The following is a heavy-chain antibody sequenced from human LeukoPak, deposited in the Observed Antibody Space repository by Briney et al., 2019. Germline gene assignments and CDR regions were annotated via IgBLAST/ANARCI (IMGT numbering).Heavy chain of an antibody. Sequence: ASVKVSCKASGGTFSSYAISWVRQAPGRGLEWMGGIIPIFGTANYAQKFQGRVMITTDESTSTAYMELTSLRSEDTAVYYCARELNNLPEDSSSVSNYYYTDVWGKGTTVTVSS. CDR2: IIPIFGTA. CDR1: GGTFSSYA. CDR3: ARELNNLPEDSSSVSNYYYTDV. D-gene: IGHD6-6*01. J-gene: IGHJ6*03. V-gene: IGHV1-69*05.